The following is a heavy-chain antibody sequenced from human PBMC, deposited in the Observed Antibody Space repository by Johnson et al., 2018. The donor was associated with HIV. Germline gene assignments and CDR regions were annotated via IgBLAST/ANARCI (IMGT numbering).Heavy chain of an antibody. CDR2: IKQDGSEK. J-gene: IGHJ3*02. V-gene: IGHV3-7*01. CDR1: GFTFSSYW. CDR3: ARPADYGDYSRDAFDI. Sequence: VQLVESGGGLVKPGGSLRLSCAASGFTFSSYWMSWVRQAPGKGLEWVANIKQDGSEKYYVASVKGRFTISRDNAKNSLYLQMNSLRAEDTAVYYCARPADYGDYSRDAFDIWGQGTMVTVSS. D-gene: IGHD4-17*01.